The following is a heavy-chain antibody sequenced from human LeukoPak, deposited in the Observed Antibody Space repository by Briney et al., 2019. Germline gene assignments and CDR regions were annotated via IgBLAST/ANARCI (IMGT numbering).Heavy chain of an antibody. V-gene: IGHV3-74*01. CDR2: INTDGSRT. CDR3: AREDDGRWLITFDY. D-gene: IGHD3-16*01. Sequence: GSLRLSCAASGFTFSNYWMHWVRQAPGKGLVWVSRINTDGSRTSYADSVKGRFTISRDNAKNTLYLQMNSLRAEDTAVYYCAREDDGRWLITFDYWGQGTLVTVSS. CDR1: GFTFSNYW. J-gene: IGHJ4*02.